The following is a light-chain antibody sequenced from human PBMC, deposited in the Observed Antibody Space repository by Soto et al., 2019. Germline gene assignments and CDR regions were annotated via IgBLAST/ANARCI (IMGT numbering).Light chain of an antibody. CDR2: SAS. J-gene: IGKJ3*01. V-gene: IGKV1-39*01. Sequence: DIEMTQSPSSLSASVGDRVTITCRASESISTYLNWYQQKPAKAPKLLIYSASTLESGAPSRFSGSGSGTEFTLTISNLQREDFATYFCQQSYSTPLFTFGPGTKVDVK. CDR1: ESISTY. CDR3: QQSYSTPLFT.